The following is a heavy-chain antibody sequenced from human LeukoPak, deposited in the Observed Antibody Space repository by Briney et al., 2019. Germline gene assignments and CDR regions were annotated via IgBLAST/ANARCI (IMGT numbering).Heavy chain of an antibody. CDR1: GYTFTSYD. V-gene: IGHV1-8*03. CDR3: AGEEVEGSGIRFDP. D-gene: IGHD3-10*01. CDR2: MNPNSGNT. J-gene: IGHJ5*02. Sequence: ASVKVSCKASGYTFTSYDINWVRQATGQGLEWMGWMNPNSGNTGYAQKFQGRVTITRNTSISTAYMELSSLRSEDTAVYYCAGEEVEGSGIRFDPWGQGTLVTVSS.